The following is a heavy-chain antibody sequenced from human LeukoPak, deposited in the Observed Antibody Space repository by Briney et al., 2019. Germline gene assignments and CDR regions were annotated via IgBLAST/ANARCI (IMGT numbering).Heavy chain of an antibody. Sequence: PSEALSLTCTVSGGSISGYYWSWIRQPPGKRLEWIGYVYDTGATNYNPSLKSRFTISIDTSKNQFPLYLSSVTAADTAVYYCARLPLIAKTRGGFDPWGQGTLVTVSS. D-gene: IGHD2-15*01. V-gene: IGHV4-59*08. CDR2: VYDTGAT. CDR1: GGSISGYY. J-gene: IGHJ5*02. CDR3: ARLPLIAKTRGGFDP.